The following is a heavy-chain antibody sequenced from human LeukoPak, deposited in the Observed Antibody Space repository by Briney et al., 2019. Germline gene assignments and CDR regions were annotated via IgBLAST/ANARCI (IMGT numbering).Heavy chain of an antibody. J-gene: IGHJ4*02. V-gene: IGHV3-23*01. Sequence: GGSLRLSCAASGFTFSSYAMSWVRQAPGKGLEWVSAISGSGGSTYYADSVKGRFTISRDNAKNSLYLQMNSLRAEDTAVYYCARISDWGIAVAGIDYWGQGTLVTVSS. CDR1: GFTFSSYA. CDR2: ISGSGGST. D-gene: IGHD6-19*01. CDR3: ARISDWGIAVAGIDY.